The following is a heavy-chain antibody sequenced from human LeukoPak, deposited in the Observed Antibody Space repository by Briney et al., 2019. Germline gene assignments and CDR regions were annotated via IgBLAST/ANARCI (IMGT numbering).Heavy chain of an antibody. J-gene: IGHJ3*02. CDR2: ISSSSSYI. CDR1: GFTFSSYS. Sequence: GGSLRLSCAASGFTFSSYSMNWVRQAPGKGLEWVSSISSSSSYIYYADSVKGRFTISRDNAKNSLYLQMNSLRAEDTAVYYCARLGVLRYFDWSWDAFDIWGQGTMVTVSS. CDR3: ARLGVLRYFDWSWDAFDI. D-gene: IGHD3-9*01. V-gene: IGHV3-21*01.